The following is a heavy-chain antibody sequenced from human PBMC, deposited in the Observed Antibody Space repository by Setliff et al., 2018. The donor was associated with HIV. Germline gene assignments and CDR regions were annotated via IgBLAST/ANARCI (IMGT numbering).Heavy chain of an antibody. Sequence: SESLSLTCTLSGGSIGSFYWTWNRQSPGKGLEWIGYVHYSGSTRYNPSLKCRVTISVDTSKKKFSLKLTSMTATDTAVYYCASEKKAWSVSDSFYEYWGQGVPVTVSS. J-gene: IGHJ4*02. V-gene: IGHV4-59*01. CDR1: GGSIGSFY. CDR2: VHYSGST. CDR3: ASEKKAWSVSDSFYEY. D-gene: IGHD3-3*01.